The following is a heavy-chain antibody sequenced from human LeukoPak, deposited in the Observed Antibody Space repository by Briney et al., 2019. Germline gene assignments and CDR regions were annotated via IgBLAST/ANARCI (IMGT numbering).Heavy chain of an antibody. CDR2: INPSGGST. CDR3: ARGGVGATTYVWFDP. Sequence: ASVKVSSEASGYTFTNYYIHCVRQAPGQGLECMGIINPSGGSTSSAQKFQGRVTMTRDMSTSTVYMELSSLRSEDTAVYYCARGGVGATTYVWFDPWGQGTLVTVSS. D-gene: IGHD1-26*01. J-gene: IGHJ5*02. V-gene: IGHV1-46*01. CDR1: GYTFTNYY.